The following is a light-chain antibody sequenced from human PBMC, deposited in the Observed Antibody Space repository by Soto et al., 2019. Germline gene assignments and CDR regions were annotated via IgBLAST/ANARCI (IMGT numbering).Light chain of an antibody. V-gene: IGLV2-8*01. CDR3: SSYAGSKSFVL. J-gene: IGLJ2*01. Sequence: QSALTQPPSASGSPGQSVTVSCTGTSSDVGGYNSVSWYQQHPGKAPKPMIYEVTKRPSGVPDRFSGSKSGNTASLTVSGLQAEDEADYYCSSYAGSKSFVLFVGGTK. CDR1: SSDVGGYNS. CDR2: EVT.